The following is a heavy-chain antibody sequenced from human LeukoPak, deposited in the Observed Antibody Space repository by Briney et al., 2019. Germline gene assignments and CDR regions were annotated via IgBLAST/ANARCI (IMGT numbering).Heavy chain of an antibody. CDR3: AKRGGMYPAYYFDY. V-gene: IGHV3-23*01. J-gene: IGHJ4*02. D-gene: IGHD3-16*01. CDR1: GFTFNSYS. Sequence: GGSLRLSCAASGFTFNSYSMNWVRQAPGKGLEWVSSIDYSGGETHYADSVKGRFTISRDNSKNTLYLQLSSLRADDTAVYYCAKRGGMYPAYYFDYWGQGTLVTVSS. CDR2: IDYSGGET.